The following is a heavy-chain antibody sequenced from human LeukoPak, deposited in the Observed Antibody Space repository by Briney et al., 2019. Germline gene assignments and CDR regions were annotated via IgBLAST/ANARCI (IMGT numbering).Heavy chain of an antibody. CDR2: IYYSGST. Sequence: SESLSLTCTVSGGSISSSGYYWGWIRQPPGKGLEWIGSIYYSGSTYYNPSLKSRVTISVDTSKNQFSLKLSSVTAADTAVYYCARGDYDILTGQFDYWGQGTLVTVSS. J-gene: IGHJ4*02. V-gene: IGHV4-39*01. D-gene: IGHD3-9*01. CDR1: GGSISSSGYY. CDR3: ARGDYDILTGQFDY.